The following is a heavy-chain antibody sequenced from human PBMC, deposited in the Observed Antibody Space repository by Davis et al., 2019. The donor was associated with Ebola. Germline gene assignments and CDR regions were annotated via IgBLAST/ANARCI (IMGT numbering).Heavy chain of an antibody. Sequence: PGGSLRLSCAASGFTFSSYAMNWVRQAPGKGLEWVSSISSSSSYIYYADSVKGRFTISRDNAKNSLYLQMNSLRAEDTAVYYCARERIGKGSYYYYGMDVWGQGTTVTVSS. J-gene: IGHJ6*02. CDR3: ARERIGKGSYYYYGMDV. CDR2: ISSSSSYI. D-gene: IGHD2-15*01. V-gene: IGHV3-21*01. CDR1: GFTFSSYA.